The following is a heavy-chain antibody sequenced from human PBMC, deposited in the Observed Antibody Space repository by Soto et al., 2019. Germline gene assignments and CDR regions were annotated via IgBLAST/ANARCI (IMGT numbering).Heavy chain of an antibody. Sequence: QLQLQESGSGLVKPSQTLSLTCAVSGGSISSGGYSWSWIRQPPGKGLEWIGYMYHSGSTYYNPSIQSRVTISIDRSKNQFSLKLSSVTAADTAVYYFARVPDYWGQGILVTVSS. CDR2: MYHSGST. D-gene: IGHD2-2*01. J-gene: IGHJ4*02. CDR3: ARVPDY. V-gene: IGHV4-30-2*01. CDR1: GGSISSGGYS.